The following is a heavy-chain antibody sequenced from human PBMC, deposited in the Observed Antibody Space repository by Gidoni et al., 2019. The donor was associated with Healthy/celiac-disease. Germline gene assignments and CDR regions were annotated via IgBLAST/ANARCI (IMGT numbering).Heavy chain of an antibody. D-gene: IGHD3-3*01. V-gene: IGHV4-59*01. J-gene: IGHJ6*02. CDR2: IYYSGST. CDR3: ARDKGFGYYGMDV. Sequence: QVQLQESGPGLVKPSETLSLTCTVSGGSISSYYWSWIRQPPGKGLEWIGYIYYSGSTNYNPSLKSRVTISVDTSKNQFSLKLSSVTAADTAVYYCARDKGFGYYGMDVWGQGTTVTVSS. CDR1: GGSISSYY.